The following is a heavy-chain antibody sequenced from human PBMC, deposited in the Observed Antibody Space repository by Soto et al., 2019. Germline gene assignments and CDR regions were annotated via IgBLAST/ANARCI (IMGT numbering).Heavy chain of an antibody. J-gene: IGHJ5*02. Sequence: ASVKVSCKASGYPLTAKYLHWVRQAPGQGLEWMGWINPSSGGTKEAQKFRGRVTMTRDTSISAAYMELSRLRSDDTAVYYCAKGGSSWTEWFDPWGQGTLVTGSS. CDR1: GYPLTAKY. CDR3: AKGGSSWTEWFDP. V-gene: IGHV1-2*02. D-gene: IGHD6-13*01. CDR2: INPSSGGT.